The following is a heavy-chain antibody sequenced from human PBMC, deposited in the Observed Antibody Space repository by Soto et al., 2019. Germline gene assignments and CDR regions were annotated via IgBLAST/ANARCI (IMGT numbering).Heavy chain of an antibody. CDR2: IYSGGST. CDR3: ALYYDILTGYSGPPDAFDI. CDR1: GFTVSSNY. D-gene: IGHD3-9*01. V-gene: IGHV3-53*01. J-gene: IGHJ3*02. Sequence: GGSLRLSCAASGFTVSSNYMSWVRQAPGKGLEWVSVIYSGGSTYYADSVKGRFTISRDNSKNTLYLQMNSLRAEDTAVYYCALYYDILTGYSGPPDAFDIWGQGTMVTVSS.